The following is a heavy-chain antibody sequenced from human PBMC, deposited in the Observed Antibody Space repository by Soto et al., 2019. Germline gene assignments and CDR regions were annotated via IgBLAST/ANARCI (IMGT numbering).Heavy chain of an antibody. CDR3: TTDRPYYDFWSGYYPWYFDL. V-gene: IGHV3-15*01. D-gene: IGHD3-3*01. Sequence: GGSLRLSCASSGFTFSNAWMSWVRQAPGKGLEWVGRIKSKTDGGTTDYAAPVKGRFTISRDDSKNTLYLQMNSLKTEDTAVYYCTTDRPYYDFWSGYYPWYFDLWGRGTLVTVSS. CDR2: IKSKTDGGTT. CDR1: GFTFSNAW. J-gene: IGHJ2*01.